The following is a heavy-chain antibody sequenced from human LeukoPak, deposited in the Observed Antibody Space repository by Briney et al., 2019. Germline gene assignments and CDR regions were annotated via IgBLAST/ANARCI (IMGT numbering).Heavy chain of an antibody. CDR3: ARRPTARTTVTTAWGYMYV. CDR1: GGSISSSSYY. J-gene: IGHJ6*03. D-gene: IGHD4-17*01. CDR2: IYYSGST. V-gene: IGHV4-39*01. Sequence: SETLSLTCTVSGGSISSSSYYWGWIRQPPGKGLEWIGSIYYSGSTYYNPSLKSRVTISVDTSKNQFSLKLSSVTAADTAVYYCARRPTARTTVTTAWGYMYVWGRQTTVTVSS.